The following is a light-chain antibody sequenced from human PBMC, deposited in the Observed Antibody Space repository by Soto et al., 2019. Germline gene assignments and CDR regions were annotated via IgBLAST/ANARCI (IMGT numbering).Light chain of an antibody. Sequence: EIVLTQSPATLSLSPGERATLSCRASQSVSSYLAWCQQKPGQAPRLLIYDASNRATGIPARFSGSGSGTDFTLAIRSLESEDVAVYYCQPRSHWPGLTFGGGTKVEIK. CDR1: QSVSSY. CDR3: QPRSHWPGLT. CDR2: DAS. J-gene: IGKJ4*01. V-gene: IGKV3-11*01.